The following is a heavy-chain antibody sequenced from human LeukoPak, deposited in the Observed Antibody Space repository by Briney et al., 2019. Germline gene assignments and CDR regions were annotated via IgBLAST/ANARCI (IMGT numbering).Heavy chain of an antibody. Sequence: ASVKVSCKASGYTFTSYYMHWARQAPGQGLEWMGIINPSGGSTSYAQKFQGRVTMTRDTSTSTVYMELSSLRSEDSAVYYYARDRGSGNGLFLAYWGQGTLVTVSS. J-gene: IGHJ4*02. V-gene: IGHV1-46*01. CDR3: ARDRGSGNGLFLAY. CDR1: GYTFTSYY. CDR2: INPSGGST. D-gene: IGHD3-10*01.